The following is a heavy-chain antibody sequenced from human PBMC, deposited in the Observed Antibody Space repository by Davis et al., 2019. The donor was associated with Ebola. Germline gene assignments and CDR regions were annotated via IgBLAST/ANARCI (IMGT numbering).Heavy chain of an antibody. D-gene: IGHD7-27*01. CDR2: ISDSSTTI. CDR3: ATDRNWDFDY. V-gene: IGHV3-48*02. J-gene: IGHJ4*02. CDR1: GFTFSSYY. Sequence: GESLKISCAASGFTFSSYYMNWVRQAPGKGLEWVSYISDSSTTIYYADSVKGRFTISRDNAKNSLYLQMNSLRDEDTAVYYCATDRNWDFDYWGQGTLVTVSS.